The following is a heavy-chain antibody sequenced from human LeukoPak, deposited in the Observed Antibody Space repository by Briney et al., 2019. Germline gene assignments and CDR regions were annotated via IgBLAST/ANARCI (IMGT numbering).Heavy chain of an antibody. Sequence: GGSLRLSCAASGFTFSIYRMSWVRQAPGKGLEWVSSIKSGGSYIYYVDSVKGRFTISRDNAKNSLYLQMKSLRAEDTAVYYCARRVVSGSDAFDIWGQATMVTVSS. CDR2: IKSGGSYI. CDR1: GFTFSIYR. V-gene: IGHV3-21*01. CDR3: ARRVVSGSDAFDI. J-gene: IGHJ3*02. D-gene: IGHD2-15*01.